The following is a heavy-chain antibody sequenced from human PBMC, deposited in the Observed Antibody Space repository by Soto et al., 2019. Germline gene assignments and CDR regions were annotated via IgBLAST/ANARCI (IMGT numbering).Heavy chain of an antibody. CDR1: GGSISSSNW. CDR2: IYHSGST. CDR3: ARDLYYYDSSGPS. D-gene: IGHD3-22*01. V-gene: IGHV4-4*02. Sequence: SETLSLTCAVSGGSISSSNWCSWVRQPPGKGLEWIGEIYHSGSTNYNPSLKSRVTISVDKSKNQFSLKLSSVTAADTAVYYCARDLYYYDSSGPSWGQGTLVTVSS. J-gene: IGHJ5*02.